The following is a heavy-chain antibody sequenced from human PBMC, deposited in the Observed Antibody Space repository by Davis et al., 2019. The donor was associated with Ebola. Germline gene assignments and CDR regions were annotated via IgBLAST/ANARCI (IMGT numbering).Heavy chain of an antibody. CDR2: IYYSGST. CDR3: ARESRDIVVVVAANPGYFDL. V-gene: IGHV4-59*01. J-gene: IGHJ2*01. D-gene: IGHD2-15*01. CDR1: GGSISSYY. Sequence: MPSETLSLTCTVSGGSISSYYWSWIRQPPGKGLEWIGYIYYSGSTNYNPSLKSRVTISVDTSKNQFSLKLSSVTAADTAVYYCARESRDIVVVVAANPGYFDLWGRGTLVTVSS.